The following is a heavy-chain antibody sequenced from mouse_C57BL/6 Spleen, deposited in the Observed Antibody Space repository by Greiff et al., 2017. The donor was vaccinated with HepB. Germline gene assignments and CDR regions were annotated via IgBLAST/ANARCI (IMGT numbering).Heavy chain of an antibody. Sequence: QVQLQQPGAELVMPGASVKLSCKASGYTFTSYWMHWVKQRPGQGLEWIGEIDPSDSYTNYNQKFKGKSTLTVDKSSSTAYMQLSSLTSEDSAVYYCARVGGNYDYPFAYWGQGTLVTVSA. D-gene: IGHD2-4*01. CDR3: ARVGGNYDYPFAY. J-gene: IGHJ3*01. V-gene: IGHV1-69*01. CDR2: IDPSDSYT. CDR1: GYTFTSYW.